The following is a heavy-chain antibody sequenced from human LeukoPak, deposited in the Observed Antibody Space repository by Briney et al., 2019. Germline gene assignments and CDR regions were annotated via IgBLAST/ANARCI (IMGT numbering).Heavy chain of an antibody. CDR2: IYYSGST. D-gene: IGHD2-2*03. J-gene: IGHJ5*02. Sequence: SETLSLTCSVSGGSMSSYYWTWIRQPPGKGLEWIGYIYYSGSTKYNPSLKSRVTMSVDTSKNRFSLKLSSVTAADTAVYYCARHRGYCGSTSCSYNWFDPWGQGTLVTVSS. CDR1: GGSMSSYY. CDR3: ARHRGYCGSTSCSYNWFDP. V-gene: IGHV4-59*08.